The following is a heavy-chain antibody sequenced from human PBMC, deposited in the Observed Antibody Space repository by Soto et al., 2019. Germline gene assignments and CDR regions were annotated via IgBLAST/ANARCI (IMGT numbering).Heavy chain of an antibody. CDR1: GGTISGGCDS. Sequence: PSETMCLTCTVSGGTISGGCDSWSWIRQPPGKGLEWIGHIFDSGSTYYNPSLKSRLTISVDTSKNQFSLRLSSVTAADTAVYYCAREIMPLTNDWYFDLWGRGTLVTVSS. CDR2: IFDSGST. J-gene: IGHJ2*01. V-gene: IGHV4-30-4*01. D-gene: IGHD2-8*01. CDR3: AREIMPLTNDWYFDL.